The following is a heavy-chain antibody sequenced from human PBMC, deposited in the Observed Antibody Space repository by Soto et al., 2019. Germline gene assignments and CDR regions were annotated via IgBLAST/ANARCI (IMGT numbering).Heavy chain of an antibody. Sequence: EVQLVESGGGLVQPGGSLRLSCAASGFTFSSYWMHWVRHAPGKGLVWVSRINSDGSSTSYADSVKGRFTISRDNAKNTLDLQMNSLRAEDTAVYYCVRTSLVVAAATREDYCGQGTLVTVSS. CDR2: INSDGSST. CDR1: GFTFSSYW. CDR3: VRTSLVVAAATREDY. J-gene: IGHJ4*02. V-gene: IGHV3-74*01. D-gene: IGHD2-15*01.